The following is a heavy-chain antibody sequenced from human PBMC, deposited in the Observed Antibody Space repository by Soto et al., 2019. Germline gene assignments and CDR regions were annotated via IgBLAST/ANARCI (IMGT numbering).Heavy chain of an antibody. Sequence: GGSLRLSCAASGFTFSSYGMHWVRQAPGKGLEWVAVISYDGSNKYYADSVKGRFTISRDNSKNTLYLQMNSLRAEDTAVYYCAKENGDTSYYYYYMDVLVKGTTVTVSS. CDR2: ISYDGSNK. D-gene: IGHD4-17*01. V-gene: IGHV3-30*18. CDR3: AKENGDTSYYYYYMDV. CDR1: GFTFSSYG. J-gene: IGHJ6*03.